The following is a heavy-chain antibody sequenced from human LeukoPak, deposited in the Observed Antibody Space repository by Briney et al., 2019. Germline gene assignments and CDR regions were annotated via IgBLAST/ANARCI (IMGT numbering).Heavy chain of an antibody. Sequence: PSETLSLTSTVSGGSISTTGYYWGWIRQPPGKGLEWIGSIYYSGSTYYNPSLKSRVTISVDTSKNQFSLKLSSVTAADTAVYYCARGGDGYNFGYFDYWGQGTLVTVSS. CDR3: ARGGDGYNFGYFDY. J-gene: IGHJ4*02. CDR1: GGSISTTGYY. CDR2: IYYSGST. D-gene: IGHD5-24*01. V-gene: IGHV4-39*07.